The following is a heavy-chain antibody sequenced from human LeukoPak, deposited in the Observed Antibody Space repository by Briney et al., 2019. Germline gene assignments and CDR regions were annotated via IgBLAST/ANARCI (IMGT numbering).Heavy chain of an antibody. D-gene: IGHD3-22*01. CDR1: GGSISSGDYY. V-gene: IGHV4-30-4*01. Sequence: SQTLSLTCTVSGGSISSGDYYWSWIRQPPGKGLEWIACMYYSGSTYYNPSLKSRVTMSADTSKHQLSLKLSSVTAADTAVYYCARPYYYDSRIDPWGQGILVTVSS. CDR2: MYYSGST. CDR3: ARPYYYDSRIDP. J-gene: IGHJ5*02.